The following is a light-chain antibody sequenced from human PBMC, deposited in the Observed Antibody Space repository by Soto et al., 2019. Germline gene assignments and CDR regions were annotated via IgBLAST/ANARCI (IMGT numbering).Light chain of an antibody. CDR2: KAS. V-gene: IGKV1-5*03. CDR3: QQYNTYPFT. J-gene: IGKJ2*01. Sequence: DIQMTQSPSTLSASVGDRVTITCRASQSISSWLAWYQQKPGKAPKLLIYKASSLESGVPSRFSGSGSGTEFTLTISSLQPDDFATFYCQQYNTYPFTFGQGTKLEIK. CDR1: QSISSW.